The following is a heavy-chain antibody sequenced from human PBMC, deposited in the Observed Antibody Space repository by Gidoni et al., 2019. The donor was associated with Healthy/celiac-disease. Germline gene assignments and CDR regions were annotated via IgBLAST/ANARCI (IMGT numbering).Heavy chain of an antibody. V-gene: IGHV4-61*02. CDR3: AIDRIAAAGDPNWFDP. D-gene: IGHD6-13*01. J-gene: IGHJ5*02. CDR2: IYTSGST. Sequence: QVQLQESGPGLVKPSQTLSLPCTVPGGSISSGSYDWSWTRQPAGKGLEWIGRIYTSGSTNYNPSLKSRVTISVDTSKNQFSLKLSSVTAADTAVYYWAIDRIAAAGDPNWFDPWGQGTLVTVSS. CDR1: GGSISSGSYD.